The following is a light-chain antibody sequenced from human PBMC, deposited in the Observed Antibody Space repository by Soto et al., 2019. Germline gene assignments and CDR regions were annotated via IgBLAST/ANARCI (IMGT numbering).Light chain of an antibody. V-gene: IGKV3-11*01. CDR3: QQRNNWPLT. CDR1: QSVSGH. J-gene: IGKJ4*02. CDR2: EGS. Sequence: EIVLIQSPATLSLSPGERATLSCRGTQSVSGHLAWYQQKPGQAPRLLIYEGSNRATGIPARFSGSGSGTAFKLTISRLEPEDVAVYYCQQRNNWPLTFGGGTKVEV.